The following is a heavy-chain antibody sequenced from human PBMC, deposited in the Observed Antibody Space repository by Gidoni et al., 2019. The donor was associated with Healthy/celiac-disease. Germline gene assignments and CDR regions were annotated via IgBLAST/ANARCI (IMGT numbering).Heavy chain of an antibody. J-gene: IGHJ6*02. CDR3: AKSPTTVTTDNGEKYYYYGMDV. Sequence: EVQLLESGGGLVQPGGSLRLSCAASGFTFSSYAMSWVRQAPGKGLGWVSAISGSGGSTYYADSVKGRFTISRDNSKNTLYLQMNSLRAEDTAVYYCAKSPTTVTTDNGEKYYYYGMDVWGQGTTVTVSS. CDR1: GFTFSSYA. V-gene: IGHV3-23*01. D-gene: IGHD4-17*01. CDR2: ISGSGGST.